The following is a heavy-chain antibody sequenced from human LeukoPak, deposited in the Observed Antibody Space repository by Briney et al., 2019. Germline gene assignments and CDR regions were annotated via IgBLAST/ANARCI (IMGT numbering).Heavy chain of an antibody. CDR3: ARQLGYCSSTSCYADKVDY. Sequence: SETLSLTCTVSGGSISSSSYYWGWVRQPPGKGLEWIGSIYYSGSTYYNPSLKSRVTISVDTSKNQFSLKLSSVTAADTAVYYCARQLGYCSSTSCYADKVDYWGQGTLVTVSS. CDR2: IYYSGST. CDR1: GGSISSSSYY. V-gene: IGHV4-39*01. D-gene: IGHD2-2*01. J-gene: IGHJ4*02.